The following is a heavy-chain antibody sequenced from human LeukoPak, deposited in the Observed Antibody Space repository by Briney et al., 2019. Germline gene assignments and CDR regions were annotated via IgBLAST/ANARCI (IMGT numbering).Heavy chain of an antibody. D-gene: IGHD6-13*01. J-gene: IGHJ5*02. V-gene: IGHV4-61*05. CDR2: IYYSGST. CDR1: GDSISSSSYY. CDR3: ARGAHGIAAAGIARGDWFDP. Sequence: SETLSLTCTVSGDSISSSSYYWGWIRQPPGKGLEWIGYIYYSGSTNYNPSLKSRVTISVDTSKNQFSLKLSSVTAADTAVYYCARGAHGIAAAGIARGDWFDPWGQGTLVTVSS.